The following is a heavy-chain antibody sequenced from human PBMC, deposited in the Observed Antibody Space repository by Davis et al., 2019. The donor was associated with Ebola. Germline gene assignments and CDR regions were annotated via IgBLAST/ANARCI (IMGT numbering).Heavy chain of an antibody. D-gene: IGHD5-12*01. V-gene: IGHV1-69*04. Sequence: SVKVSCKASGGTFSSYAISWVRQAPGQGLEWMGRIIPILGIANYAQKFQGRVTITADESTSTAYMELRSLRSDDTAVYYCARATIVATNYWGQGTLVTVSS. CDR3: ARATIVATNY. CDR1: GGTFSSYA. CDR2: IIPILGIA. J-gene: IGHJ4*02.